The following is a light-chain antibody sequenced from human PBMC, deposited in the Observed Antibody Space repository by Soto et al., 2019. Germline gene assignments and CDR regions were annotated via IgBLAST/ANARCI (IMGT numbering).Light chain of an antibody. Sequence: QSVLTQPASVSGSPGQSITFFCTGTSSDVGNYKYVSWYQQHPGKAPKLMIYEVSNRPSGVSNRFSGSKSGNTASLTISGLQAEDETDYYCFSYTSSGTYVFXTGTKVTVL. J-gene: IGLJ1*01. CDR2: EVS. V-gene: IGLV2-14*01. CDR1: SSDVGNYKY. CDR3: FSYTSSGTYV.